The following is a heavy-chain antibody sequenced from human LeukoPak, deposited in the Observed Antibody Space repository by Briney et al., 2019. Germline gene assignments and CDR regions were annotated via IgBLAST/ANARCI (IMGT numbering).Heavy chain of an antibody. CDR3: ARLTKGRYFDYIFDY. D-gene: IGHD3-9*01. V-gene: IGHV4-39*01. CDR1: GGSVSSNLNY. J-gene: IGHJ4*02. Sequence: SETLSLTCTVSGGSVSSNLNYWGWIRQPPGKGLEWIGNTYYTGSTYSNPTLKSRVTMSVDTSKNQFSLKLSSVTAADTAVYYCARLTKGRYFDYIFDYWGQGTLLTVSS. CDR2: TYYTGST.